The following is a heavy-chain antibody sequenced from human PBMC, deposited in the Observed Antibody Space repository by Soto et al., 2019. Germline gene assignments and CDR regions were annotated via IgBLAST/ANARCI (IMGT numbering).Heavy chain of an antibody. V-gene: IGHV1-8*01. J-gene: IGHJ5*02. D-gene: IGHD6-25*01. CDR1: GYTFTNSD. Sequence: QVQLVQSGAEVKKPGASVKVSCKASGYTFTNSDINWLPQAPGQGLEWMGWMHPDSGHAAYAQKFHGRVTLTTSTSTSTVYREMRRLGAEDTAVYYFARRPHGSGGICQYGWDTWGQGPLVTVSS. CDR2: MHPDSGHA. CDR3: ARRPHGSGGICQYGWDT.